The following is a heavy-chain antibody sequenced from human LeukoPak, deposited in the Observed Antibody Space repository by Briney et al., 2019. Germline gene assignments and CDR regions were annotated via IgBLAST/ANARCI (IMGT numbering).Heavy chain of an antibody. Sequence: GGSLRLSCAASGFTFSSYWMNWVRQAPGKGLEWVANIKQDGSEKDYVDSVKGRFTISRDNAKNSLYLQMNSLRAEDTAVYYCARDEALDYGGNSGAYYYYGMDVWGQGTTVTVSS. J-gene: IGHJ6*02. CDR1: GFTFSSYW. D-gene: IGHD4-23*01. CDR3: ARDEALDYGGNSGAYYYYGMDV. V-gene: IGHV3-7*01. CDR2: IKQDGSEK.